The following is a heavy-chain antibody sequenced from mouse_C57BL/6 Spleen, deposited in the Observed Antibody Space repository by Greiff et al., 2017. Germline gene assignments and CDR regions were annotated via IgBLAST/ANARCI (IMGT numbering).Heavy chain of an antibody. CDR3: ARANRDPVYFDY. D-gene: IGHD4-1*01. CDR1: GYTFTSYW. V-gene: IGHV1-53*01. Sequence: QVQLKQPGTELVKPGASVKLSCKASGYTFTSYWMHWVKQRPGQGLEWIGNINPSNGGTNYNEKFKSKATQTVDKSSSTAYMQRSSLTSEDSAVYYCARANRDPVYFDYWGQGTTLTVSS. CDR2: INPSNGGT. J-gene: IGHJ2*01.